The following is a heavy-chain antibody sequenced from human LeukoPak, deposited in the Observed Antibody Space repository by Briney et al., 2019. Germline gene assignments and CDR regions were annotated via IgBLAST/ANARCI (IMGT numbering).Heavy chain of an antibody. Sequence: GRSLRLSCAASGFTFSSYSMNWVRQAPGKGLEWVSYISSSSSTIYYADSVKGRFTISRDNAKNSLYLQMNSLRAEDTAVYYCVRDDDRPDNGLDYWGQGTLVTVSS. CDR2: ISSSSSTI. CDR1: GFTFSSYS. CDR3: VRDDDRPDNGLDY. V-gene: IGHV3-48*04. J-gene: IGHJ4*02. D-gene: IGHD3-22*01.